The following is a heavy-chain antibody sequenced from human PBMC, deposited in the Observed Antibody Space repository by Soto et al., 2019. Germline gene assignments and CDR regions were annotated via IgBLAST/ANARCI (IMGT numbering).Heavy chain of an antibody. Sequence: QVQLQQWGAGLLKPSETLSLTCAVYGGSFSGYYWSWIRQPPGKGLEWIGEINHSGSTNYNPSLKSRVTISVDTSKNQFSLKLSSVTAADTAVYYCARGGSKGRGYMGIKYYGMDVWGQGTTVTISS. CDR3: ARGGSKGRGYMGIKYYGMDV. CDR1: GGSFSGYY. J-gene: IGHJ6*02. V-gene: IGHV4-34*01. D-gene: IGHD5-18*01. CDR2: INHSGST.